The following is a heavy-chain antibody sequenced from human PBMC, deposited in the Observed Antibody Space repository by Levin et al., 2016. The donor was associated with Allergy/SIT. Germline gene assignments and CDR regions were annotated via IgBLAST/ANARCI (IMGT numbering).Heavy chain of an antibody. V-gene: IGHV4-59*01. CDR3: ARDLAARVKHRSYAMDV. Sequence: WIRQPPGKGLEWIGYIFYTGSTNYNPSLKSRVTISVDTSKNQFSLKMSSVTAADTAVYYCARDLAARVKHRSYAMDVWGQGTTVTVSS. J-gene: IGHJ6*02. D-gene: IGHD6-6*01. CDR2: IFYTGST.